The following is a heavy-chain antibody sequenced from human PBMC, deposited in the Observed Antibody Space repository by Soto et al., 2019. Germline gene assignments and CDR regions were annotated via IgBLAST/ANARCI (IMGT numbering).Heavy chain of an antibody. CDR1: GFTFSSYG. V-gene: IGHV3-30*18. J-gene: IGHJ6*02. CDR3: AKIQVASVLLYGMDV. D-gene: IGHD5-12*01. CDR2: ISYDGSNK. Sequence: QVQLVESGGGVVRPGGSLRLSCAASGFTFSSYGLHGVRQAPGKGLEWVSIISYDGSNKYYADSVKGRFTISRDNSKNTLYLQMNSLRAEDTAVYYCAKIQVASVLLYGMDVWGQGTTVTVS.